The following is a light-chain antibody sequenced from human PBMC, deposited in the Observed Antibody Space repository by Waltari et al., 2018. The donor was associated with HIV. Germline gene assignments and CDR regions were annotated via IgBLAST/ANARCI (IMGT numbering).Light chain of an antibody. J-gene: IGKJ5*01. CDR2: YAS. V-gene: IGKV6-21*01. Sequence: EIALTQAPEFQSVTPKENVTITCRASQSIGSSLHWYQQRPSQSPKLLIKYASQSFSGVHSRFSGSGSGTDFTLIINSLELEDAATYYCHQSYGLPITFGQGTRLEIK. CDR1: QSIGSS. CDR3: HQSYGLPIT.